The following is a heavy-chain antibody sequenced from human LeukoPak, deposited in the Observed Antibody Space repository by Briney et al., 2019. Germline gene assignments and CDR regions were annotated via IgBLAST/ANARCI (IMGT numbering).Heavy chain of an antibody. J-gene: IGHJ4*02. CDR1: GYTFTGYY. D-gene: IGHD4-23*01. CDR3: ARDQEAYGGIPDY. Sequence: ASVKVSCKASGYTFTGYYMHWVRQAPGQGLEWMGWINPNSGGTNYAQKFQGRVIMTRDTSISTAYMELSRLRSDDTAVYYCARDQEAYGGIPDYWGQGTLVTVSS. V-gene: IGHV1-2*02. CDR2: INPNSGGT.